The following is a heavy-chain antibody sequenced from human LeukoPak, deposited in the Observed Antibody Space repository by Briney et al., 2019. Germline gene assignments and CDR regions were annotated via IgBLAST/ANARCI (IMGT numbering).Heavy chain of an antibody. CDR1: GGSFSGYY. J-gene: IGHJ4*02. CDR3: ARGYNCTNGVCYMRLFDY. Sequence: SETLSLTCAVYGGSFSGYYWSWIRQPPGKGLEWIGEINHSGSTNYNPSLKSRVTISVDTSKSQFSLKLSSVTAADTAVYYCARGYNCTNGVCYMRLFDYWGQGTLVTVSS. V-gene: IGHV4-34*01. D-gene: IGHD2-8*01. CDR2: INHSGST.